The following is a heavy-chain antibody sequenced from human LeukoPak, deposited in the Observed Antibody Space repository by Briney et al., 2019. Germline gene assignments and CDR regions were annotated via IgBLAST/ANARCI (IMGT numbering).Heavy chain of an antibody. CDR3: ARICSRTSCYTSTTDY. Sequence: SETLSLTCAVSGYSISSGYYWGWIRQPPGKGLEWIGSIYHSGSTYYNPSLKSRVTISVDTSKNQFSLKLSSVTAADTAVYYCARICSRTSCYTSTTDYWGQGTLVTVSS. V-gene: IGHV4-38-2*01. J-gene: IGHJ4*02. CDR1: GYSISSGYY. CDR2: IYHSGST. D-gene: IGHD2-2*02.